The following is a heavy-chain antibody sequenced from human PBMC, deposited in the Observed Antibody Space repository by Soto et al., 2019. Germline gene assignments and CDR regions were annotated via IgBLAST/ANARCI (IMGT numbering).Heavy chain of an antibody. CDR2: ISYDGSDK. J-gene: IGHJ1*01. D-gene: IGHD1-26*01. Sequence: QVQLVESGGGVVQPGRSLRLSCAASGFTFSSYGMHWVRQAPGKGLEWVAVISYDGSDKYYADSVKGRFTISRDNSNNTLYLQIDSFRAEDTAGYYCARVVVGATTYLKNWGQGTLVTVAS. CDR3: ARVVVGATTYLKN. V-gene: IGHV3-30*03. CDR1: GFTFSSYG.